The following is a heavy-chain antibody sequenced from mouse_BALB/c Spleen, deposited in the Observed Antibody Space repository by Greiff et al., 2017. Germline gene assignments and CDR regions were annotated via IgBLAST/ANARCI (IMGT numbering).Heavy chain of an antibody. CDR1: GYSITSGYY. J-gene: IGHJ4*01. Sequence: VQLQQSGPGLVKPSQSLSLTCSVTGYSITSGYYWNWIRQFPGNKLEWMGYISYDGSNNYNPSLKNRISITRDTSKNQFFLKLNSVTTEDTATYYCAKGGNYRAMDYWGQGTSVTVSS. CDR2: ISYDGSN. CDR3: AKGGNYRAMDY. V-gene: IGHV3-6*02. D-gene: IGHD2-1*01.